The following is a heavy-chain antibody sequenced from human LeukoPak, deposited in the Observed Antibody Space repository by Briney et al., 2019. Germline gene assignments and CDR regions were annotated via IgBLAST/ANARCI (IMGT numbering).Heavy chain of an antibody. CDR1: GYTFTGYY. V-gene: IGHV1-2*02. CDR3: AREWERITMVRRYDY. CDR2: INPNSGGT. J-gene: IGHJ4*02. Sequence: EASVKVSCKASGYTFTGYYMHWVRQAPGQGLEWMGWINPNSGGTNYAQKFQGRVTMTRDTSISTAYMELSRLRSDDTAVYYCAREWERITMVRRYDYWGQGTLVTVSS. D-gene: IGHD3-10*01.